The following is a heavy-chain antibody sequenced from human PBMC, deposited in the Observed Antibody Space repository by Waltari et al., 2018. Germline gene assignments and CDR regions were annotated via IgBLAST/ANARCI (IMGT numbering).Heavy chain of an antibody. V-gene: IGHV3-48*04. Sequence: DVQLVESGGGLVQPGGSLGLPCEASGLSITTYSITWVRLAPGKVLEWVSFISGSRSRGFYYADSVKGRFTVSRDNDKNSLYLQMNNLRAEDTALYYCARIRGTLGHYYAMDVWGHGTTVTVSS. D-gene: IGHD1-26*01. J-gene: IGHJ6*02. CDR2: ISGSRSRGF. CDR1: GLSITTYS. CDR3: ARIRGTLGHYYAMDV.